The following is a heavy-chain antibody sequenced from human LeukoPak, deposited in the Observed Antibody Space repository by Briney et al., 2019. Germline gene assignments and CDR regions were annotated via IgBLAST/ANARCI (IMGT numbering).Heavy chain of an antibody. CDR3: ARSAGAAAVFDY. CDR1: GYTLTGYY. Sequence: GASVKVSCKASGYTLTGYYMHWVRQAPGQGLEWMGWINPNSGGTNYAQKFQGRVTMTRDTSISAAYMELSRLRSDDTAVYYCARSAGAAAVFDYWGQGTLVTVSS. CDR2: INPNSGGT. V-gene: IGHV1-2*02. J-gene: IGHJ4*02. D-gene: IGHD6-13*01.